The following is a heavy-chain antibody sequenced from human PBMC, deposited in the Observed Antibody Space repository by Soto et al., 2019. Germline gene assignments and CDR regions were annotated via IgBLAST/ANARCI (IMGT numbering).Heavy chain of an antibody. J-gene: IGHJ4*02. D-gene: IGHD6-13*01. CDR1: GYTFTRFD. Sequence: ASVKVCCKASGYTFTRFDMNWVRQAPGQGLEWMGWMNPATGNTGYAQKFQGRVTMTRNTSINTAYMELSSLRSEDTAVYFCARGGDTSTWYGLDYWGQGALVTVSS. V-gene: IGHV1-8*01. CDR2: MNPATGNT. CDR3: ARGGDTSTWYGLDY.